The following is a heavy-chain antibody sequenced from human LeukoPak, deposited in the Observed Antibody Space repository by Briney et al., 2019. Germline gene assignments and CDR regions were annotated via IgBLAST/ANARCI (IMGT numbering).Heavy chain of an antibody. J-gene: IGHJ4*02. CDR1: GVTFSSYS. D-gene: IGHD6-13*01. CDR3: ASPYSSRWYELCY. Sequence: GGSLRLSCAASGVTFSSYSMNWVRQAPGKGLEWVSSISSRSTYIYYADSVKGRFTISRDNAKNSLYLQMNSLRAEDTAVYYCASPYSSRWYELCYWGQGTLVTVSS. CDR2: ISSRSTYI. V-gene: IGHV3-21*01.